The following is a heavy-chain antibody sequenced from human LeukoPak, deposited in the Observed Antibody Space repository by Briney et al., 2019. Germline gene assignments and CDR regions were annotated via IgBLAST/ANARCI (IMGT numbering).Heavy chain of an antibody. D-gene: IGHD2-15*01. CDR3: ARQIGGGGRVGWCDP. Sequence: SETLSLTCTVSGGSISSSSYFWGWIRQPPGKGLEWIGTIYYSGSTFYNPSLKSRVTIFVDTSKNQFSLNLSSVTAADTAVYYCARQIGGGGRVGWCDPWGQGTLVTVSS. CDR1: GGSISSSSYF. CDR2: IYYSGST. V-gene: IGHV4-39*01. J-gene: IGHJ5*02.